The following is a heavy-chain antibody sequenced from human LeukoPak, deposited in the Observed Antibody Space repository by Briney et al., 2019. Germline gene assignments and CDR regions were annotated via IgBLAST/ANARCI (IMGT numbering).Heavy chain of an antibody. CDR3: AIGPIVVVVFDY. D-gene: IGHD2-2*01. CDR1: GGSFSGYY. J-gene: IGHJ4*02. V-gene: IGHV4-34*01. Sequence: KTSETLSLTCAVYGGSFSGYYWSWIRQPPGKGLEWIGEINDSGSTNYNPSPKSRVSMSVDTSNNQFSLRLSSVPAADTAVYYCAIGPIVVVVFDYWGQGTLVTVSS. CDR2: INDSGST.